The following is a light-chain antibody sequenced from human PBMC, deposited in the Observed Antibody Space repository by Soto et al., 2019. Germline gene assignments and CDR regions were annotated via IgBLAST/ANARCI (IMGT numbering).Light chain of an antibody. Sequence: QSVLTQPAPVSGSPGQSITISCTGTSSDVGGYNFVSWYQQHPGKAPKLMIYEVSARPSGVSDRFSGSKSGDTASLTISGLQAEDEADYYCSSYTSDSTLVFGGGTQLTVL. CDR2: EVS. CDR3: SSYTSDSTLV. J-gene: IGLJ2*01. CDR1: SSDVGGYNF. V-gene: IGLV2-14*01.